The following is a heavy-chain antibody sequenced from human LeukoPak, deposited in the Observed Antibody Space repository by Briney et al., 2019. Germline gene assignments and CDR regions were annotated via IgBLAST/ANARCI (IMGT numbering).Heavy chain of an antibody. CDR1: GFTFNTFG. V-gene: IGHV3-30*18. CDR2: ISYDGNKE. J-gene: IGHJ4*02. D-gene: IGHD2-15*01. Sequence: GGSLRLSCADSGFTFNTFGIHWVRQAPGKGLDWVAVISYDGNKEYYADSVKGRFTISRDNSKSTLYLQMNSLRAEDTAVYYCAKELRVVGYYFDYWGQGTPVTVSS. CDR3: AKELRVVGYYFDY.